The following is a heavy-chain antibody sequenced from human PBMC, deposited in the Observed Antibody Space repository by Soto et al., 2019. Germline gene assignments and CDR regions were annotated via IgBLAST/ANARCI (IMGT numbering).Heavy chain of an antibody. D-gene: IGHD6-19*01. CDR2: IYYTGST. V-gene: IGHV4-31*03. CDR3: ARDTTGGWYPAPDVLDI. CDR1: DGTIASGGYY. Sequence: PSETLSLTCTVSDGTIASGGYYWNWIRQHPGMGLEWIGYIYYTGSTGYNPSLKSRVTISIDASQSQFSLKLSSVTAADTAVYYCARDTTGGWYPAPDVLDIWGQGTMVT. J-gene: IGHJ3*02.